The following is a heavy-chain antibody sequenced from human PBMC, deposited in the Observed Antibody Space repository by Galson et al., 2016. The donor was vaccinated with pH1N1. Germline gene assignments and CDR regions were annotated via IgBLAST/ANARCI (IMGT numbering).Heavy chain of an antibody. CDR2: IWYDGSNK. J-gene: IGHJ4*02. CDR3: ARDFCGGDCYFDY. Sequence: SLRLSCAASGFILSSYGIHWVRQAPGKGLEWVAGIWYDGSNKHYGDSVKGRFTISRDNSKNTLYLQMSSLRGDDTAVYYCARDFCGGDCYFDYWGQGTLVTVSS. CDR1: GFILSSYG. V-gene: IGHV3-33*01. D-gene: IGHD2-21*02.